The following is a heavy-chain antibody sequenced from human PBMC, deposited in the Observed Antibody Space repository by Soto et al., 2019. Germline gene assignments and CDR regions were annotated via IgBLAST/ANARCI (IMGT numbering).Heavy chain of an antibody. CDR2: ISYDGSNK. J-gene: IGHJ4*02. D-gene: IGHD5-18*01. V-gene: IGHV3-30-3*01. CDR1: GFTFSSYA. Sequence: GGSLRLSCAASGFTFSSYAMHWVRQAPGKGLEWVAVISYDGSNKYYADSVKGRFTISRDNSKNTLYLQMNSLRAEDTAVYYCARDHGRYSYGLGLDYWGQGTLVTVSS. CDR3: ARDHGRYSYGLGLDY.